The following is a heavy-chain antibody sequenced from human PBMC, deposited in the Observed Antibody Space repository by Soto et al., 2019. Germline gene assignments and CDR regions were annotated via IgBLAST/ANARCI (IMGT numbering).Heavy chain of an antibody. CDR1: GGSISSGGYY. CDR2: IYYSGST. V-gene: IGHV4-31*03. CDR3: ARGPPDFNSINGTTWSFDY. D-gene: IGHD1-20*01. Sequence: SETLSLTCTVSGGSISSGGYYWSWIRQHPGKGLEWIGYIYYSGSTYYNPSLKSRVTISVDTSKNQFSLKLSSVTAADTAVYYCARGPPDFNSINGTTWSFDYWGQGTLVTVSS. J-gene: IGHJ4*02.